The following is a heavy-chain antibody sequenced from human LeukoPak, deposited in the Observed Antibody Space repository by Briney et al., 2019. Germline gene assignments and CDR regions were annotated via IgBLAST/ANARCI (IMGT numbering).Heavy chain of an antibody. CDR1: GFTFSSYW. CDR2: IKQDGSEK. Sequence: GGSLRLSCEASGFTFSSYWMSWVRQAPGKGLEWVANIKQDGSEKKYLDSVKGRFTISRDNAKNSMYLQMNSLRADDTAVYYCARDEIYYDILTGYRHFDYWGQGTLVTVFS. V-gene: IGHV3-7*01. CDR3: ARDEIYYDILTGYRHFDY. D-gene: IGHD3-9*01. J-gene: IGHJ4*02.